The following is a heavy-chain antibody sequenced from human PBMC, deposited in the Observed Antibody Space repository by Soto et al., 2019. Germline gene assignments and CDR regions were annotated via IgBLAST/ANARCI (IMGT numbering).Heavy chain of an antibody. CDR2: ISYDGSNK. D-gene: IGHD6-6*01. CDR1: GFTFSSYG. Sequence: QVQLVESGGGVVQPGRSLRLSCAASGFTFSSYGMHWVRQAPGKGLEWVAVISYDGSNKYYGDSVKGRFAISRDNSKKTLDREMNSQRAEDTAGYYSANGAGIAARPVQYFQHWGQGTLVTVSS. V-gene: IGHV3-30*18. J-gene: IGHJ1*01. CDR3: ANGAGIAARPVQYFQH.